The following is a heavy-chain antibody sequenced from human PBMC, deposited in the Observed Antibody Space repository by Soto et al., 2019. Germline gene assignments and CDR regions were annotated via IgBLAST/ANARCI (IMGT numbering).Heavy chain of an antibody. CDR1: GFTFRSYA. Sequence: QVQLVESGGGVVQPGKSLRLSCVASGFTFRSYAMHWVRQAPGQGLEWVAFTSYDGSKKDYAESVKGRFTVSRGNFKNILYREMNSRRTEDTAVYYCAKEGQAHCSGGTCFSGWFDSWGHGTQVIVSS. CDR3: AKEGQAHCSGGTCFSGWFDS. V-gene: IGHV3-30*18. D-gene: IGHD2-15*01. CDR2: TSYDGSKK. J-gene: IGHJ5*01.